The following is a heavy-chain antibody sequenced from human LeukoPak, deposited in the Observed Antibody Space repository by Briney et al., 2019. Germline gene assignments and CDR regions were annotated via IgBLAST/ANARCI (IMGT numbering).Heavy chain of an antibody. Sequence: GGSLRLSCAASGFSFSPYSMNWLRQAPGKGLEWVSVIYSGGSTYYADSVTGRFTISRDNSKNTLYLQMNSLRAEDTAVYYCARDASWYSSGAFWGQGTLVTVSS. CDR1: GFSFSPYS. V-gene: IGHV3-53*01. D-gene: IGHD6-19*01. CDR3: ARDASWYSSGAF. CDR2: IYSGGST. J-gene: IGHJ4*02.